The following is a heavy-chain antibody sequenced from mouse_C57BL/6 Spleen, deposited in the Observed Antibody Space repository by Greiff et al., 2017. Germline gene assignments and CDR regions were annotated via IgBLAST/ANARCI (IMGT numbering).Heavy chain of an antibody. CDR3: AIQYYCCSSGYFDV. CDR2: ISGGGGNT. J-gene: IGHJ1*03. D-gene: IGHD1-1*01. Sequence: EVHLVASGGGLVKPGGSLKLSCAASGFTFSSYTMSWVRQTPEKRLEWVATISGGGGNTYYPDSVKGRFTISRDNAKNTLYLQMSSLRSEDTALYYCAIQYYCCSSGYFDVWGTGTTVTVSS. CDR1: GFTFSSYT. V-gene: IGHV5-9*01.